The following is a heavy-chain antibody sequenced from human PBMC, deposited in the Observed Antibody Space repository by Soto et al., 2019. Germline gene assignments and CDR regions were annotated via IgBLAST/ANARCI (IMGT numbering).Heavy chain of an antibody. CDR1: GFTFDDYG. CDR2: INWNGGST. V-gene: IGHV3-20*04. J-gene: IGHJ4*02. CDR3: ARDDYYDGPFDY. D-gene: IGHD3-22*01. Sequence: AGGSLRLSCAASGFTFDDYGMSGVRKAPGKGLEWVSGINWNGGSTGYADSVKGRFTISRDNAKNSLYLQMNSLRAEDTALYYCARDDYYDGPFDYWGQGTLVTVSS.